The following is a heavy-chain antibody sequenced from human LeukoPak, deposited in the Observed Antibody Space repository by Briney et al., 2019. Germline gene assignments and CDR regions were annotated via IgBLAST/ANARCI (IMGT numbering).Heavy chain of an antibody. Sequence: GASVTVSCKTSGYSFTVYYMHWVSQAPGQGLEWMGWINPNSGGTSSAQKFQGRVTMTRDTSITTVYMEVNWLTSDDTAMYYCARADRLHGGPYLIGPWGQGTLVTVSS. D-gene: IGHD3-16*01. CDR1: GYSFTVYY. V-gene: IGHV1-2*02. CDR2: INPNSGGT. J-gene: IGHJ5*02. CDR3: ARADRLHGGPYLIGP.